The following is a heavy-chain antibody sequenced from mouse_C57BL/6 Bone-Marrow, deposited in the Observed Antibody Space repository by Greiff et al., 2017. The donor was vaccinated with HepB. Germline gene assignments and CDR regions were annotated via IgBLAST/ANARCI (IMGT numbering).Heavy chain of an antibody. CDR3: ARKNYSNYGWFAY. Sequence: QVQLKESGPGLVQPSQSLSITCTVSGFSLTSYGVHWVRQSPGKGLEWLGVIWSGGSTDYNAAFISRLSISKDNSKSQVFFKMNSLQADDTAIYYCARKNYSNYGWFAYWGQGTLVTVSA. D-gene: IGHD2-5*01. J-gene: IGHJ3*01. CDR2: IWSGGST. V-gene: IGHV2-2*01. CDR1: GFSLTSYG.